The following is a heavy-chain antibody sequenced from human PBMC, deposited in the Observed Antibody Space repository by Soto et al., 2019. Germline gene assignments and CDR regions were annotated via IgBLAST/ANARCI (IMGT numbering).Heavy chain of an antibody. V-gene: IGHV3-9*01. CDR1: GFTFESYD. CDR3: VKDIHEQWLVSHFEY. J-gene: IGHJ4*02. Sequence: EVQLVESGGCSVQPGRSLRLSCVASGFTFESYDLHWVRQVPGKGLEGVSGISWNSGSIGYEDSVKGRFTISRDNAQKYLYLEMNSLRVEDTAFYYCVKDIHEQWLVSHFEYWGQGALVTVSS. CDR2: ISWNSGSI. D-gene: IGHD6-19*01.